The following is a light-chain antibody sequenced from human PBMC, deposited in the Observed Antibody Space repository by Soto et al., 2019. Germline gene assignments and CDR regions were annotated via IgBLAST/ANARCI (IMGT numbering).Light chain of an antibody. Sequence: DIQMTQSPSTLSASVGDRVTITCRASQSISSWLAWYQQKPGKATKLLIYDASCLESGVPSRFSGSGSGTEFTLTISSLQPDDFATYYCQQYNSYSWTFGQGTKLEIK. J-gene: IGKJ1*01. CDR3: QQYNSYSWT. CDR1: QSISSW. V-gene: IGKV1-5*01. CDR2: DAS.